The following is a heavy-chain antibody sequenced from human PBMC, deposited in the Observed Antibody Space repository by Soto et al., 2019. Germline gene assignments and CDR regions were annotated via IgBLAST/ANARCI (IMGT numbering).Heavy chain of an antibody. Sequence: QVQLQQWGAGLLKPSETLSLTCAVYGGSFSDNYWTWIRQPPGKGLEWIGEINHSGGTNYNPSLKSRVTISLDASKNQFSLELSSVTAADTAVYYCARPYCSSTHCYRYFDSWGQGTLVTVSS. D-gene: IGHD2-2*01. CDR2: INHSGGT. CDR3: ARPYCSSTHCYRYFDS. J-gene: IGHJ4*02. CDR1: GGSFSDNY. V-gene: IGHV4-34*01.